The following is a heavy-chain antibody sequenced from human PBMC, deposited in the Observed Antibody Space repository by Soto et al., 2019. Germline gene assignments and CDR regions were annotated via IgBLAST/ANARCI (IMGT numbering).Heavy chain of an antibody. CDR2: INAGGTSI. CDR3: AKVPLVEGSSCYDY. Sequence: PGGSLRLSCVGSGFSFSSYWVHWVRQPPGKGLEWVSRINAGGTSISYADSVKGRFTISRDNSKSTVYLQMNSLRAEDTAVYYCAKVPLVEGSSCYDYWGQGTQVTVS. J-gene: IGHJ4*02. CDR1: GFSFSSYW. D-gene: IGHD6-13*01. V-gene: IGHV3-74*01.